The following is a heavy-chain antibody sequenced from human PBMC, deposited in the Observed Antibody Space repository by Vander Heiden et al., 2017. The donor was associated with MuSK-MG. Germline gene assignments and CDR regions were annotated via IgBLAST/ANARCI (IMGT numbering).Heavy chain of an antibody. CDR2: IYYSGST. D-gene: IGHD1-1*01. V-gene: IGHV4-59*01. CDR3: AREGRERPVWFDP. CDR1: GGPNSSYY. J-gene: IGHJ5*02. Sequence: QVQLQVSGPGLVKPSETLSLTCNVAGGPNSSYYWSWIRQPPGKGLEWIGYIYYSGSTNYNPSLKSRVTISVDTSKNQFSLKLSSVTAADTAVYYCAREGRERPVWFDPWGQGTLVTVSS.